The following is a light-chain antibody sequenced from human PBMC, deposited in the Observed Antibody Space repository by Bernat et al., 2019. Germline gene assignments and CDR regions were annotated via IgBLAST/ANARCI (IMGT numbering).Light chain of an antibody. J-gene: IGKJ4*01. V-gene: IGKV1-5*03. CDR3: QHYDDLSQLS. CDR2: KAS. Sequence: IHMAQFPSALSASVGDSVTITCRASQDIRIWVVWYQQRPGRAPKLLIYKASALETAVPSRFSGSGSGTTFTLTISGLQPEDFGTYYCQHYDDLSQLSFGGGT. CDR1: QDIRIW.